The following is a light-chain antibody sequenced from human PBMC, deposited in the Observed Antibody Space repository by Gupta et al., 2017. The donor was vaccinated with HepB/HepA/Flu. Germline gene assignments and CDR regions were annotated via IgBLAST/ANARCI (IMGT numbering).Light chain of an antibody. J-gene: IGKJ2*01. CDR3: MQTSHWPYT. Sequence: DVVMTQSPLSLPVTLGQPASISCRSSQSLVHTEGNIFLNWFRQRPGQSPRRLIYKVSNRDSGVPDRFSGSGSDTDFTLKISRVEAEDVGVYFCMQTSHWPYTFGQGTKLEIK. CDR2: KVS. V-gene: IGKV2-30*02. CDR1: QSLVHTEGNIF.